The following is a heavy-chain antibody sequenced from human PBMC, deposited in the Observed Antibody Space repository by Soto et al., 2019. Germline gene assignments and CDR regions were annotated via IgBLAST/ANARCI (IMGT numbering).Heavy chain of an antibody. D-gene: IGHD3-16*01. CDR3: ARGFDDSHNWFDP. J-gene: IGHJ5*02. Sequence: QVQLVESGGGVVQPGRSLRLSCAASGFTFSSYAMHWVRQAPGKGLEWVAVISYDGSNKYYADSVKGRFTISRDNSKNTLYLQMNSLRAEDTAVYYCARGFDDSHNWFDPWGQGTLVTVSS. CDR2: ISYDGSNK. V-gene: IGHV3-30-3*01. CDR1: GFTFSSYA.